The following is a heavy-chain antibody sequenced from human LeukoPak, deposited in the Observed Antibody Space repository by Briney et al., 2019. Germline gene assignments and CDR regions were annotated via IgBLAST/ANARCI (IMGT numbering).Heavy chain of an antibody. CDR3: ARTNYDFWSGPHTYYFDY. V-gene: IGHV1-2*02. Sequence: ASVKVSCKASGYTFTGYYMHWVRQAPGQGLEWMGWINPNSGGTNYAQKFQGRVTMTRNTSISTAYMELSRLRSDDKAVSYCARTNYDFWSGPHTYYFDYWGQGTLLTVSS. D-gene: IGHD3-3*01. J-gene: IGHJ4*02. CDR2: INPNSGGT. CDR1: GYTFTGYY.